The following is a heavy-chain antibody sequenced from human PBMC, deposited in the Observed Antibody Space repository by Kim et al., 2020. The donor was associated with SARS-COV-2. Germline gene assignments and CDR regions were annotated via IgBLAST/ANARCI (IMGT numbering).Heavy chain of an antibody. Sequence: SETLSLTCSVSGGALSDLYWNWVRQPPGRGLEWIGYIHYSGSTKYNPSLKSRVTILGDTSKKQFSLKLNSVTAADTAVYYCVTVVGWLPDHWGQGTLVTV. CDR1: GGALSDLY. CDR3: VTVVGWLPDH. CDR2: IHYSGST. D-gene: IGHD5-18*01. V-gene: IGHV4-59*11. J-gene: IGHJ5*02.